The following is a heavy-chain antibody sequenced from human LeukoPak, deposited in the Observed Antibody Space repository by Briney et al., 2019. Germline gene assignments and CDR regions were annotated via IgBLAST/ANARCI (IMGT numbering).Heavy chain of an antibody. Sequence: ASVKVSCRTSGYIFTDYYIHWMRQAPGQGLEWMGWINPKTDDTNSAQKFQRWVTMTRDTAISTAYMELNRLALDDTAVYYCARVVYSHGYCDRVTCPNWFDPWGQGTLVTVSS. D-gene: IGHD2-2*03. CDR3: ARVVYSHGYCDRVTCPNWFDP. V-gene: IGHV1-2*04. CDR2: INPKTDDT. CDR1: GYIFTDYY. J-gene: IGHJ5*02.